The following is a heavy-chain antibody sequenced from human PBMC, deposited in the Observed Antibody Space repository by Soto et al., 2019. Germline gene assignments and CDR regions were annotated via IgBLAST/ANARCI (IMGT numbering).Heavy chain of an antibody. CDR1: GFTFSSYA. D-gene: IGHD6-19*01. CDR2: ISGSGGST. J-gene: IGHJ4*02. Sequence: GGSLRLSCAASGFTFSSYAMSWVRQAPGKGLEWVSIISGSGGSTYYADSVKGRFTISRDNSKNTLYLQMNSLRAEDTAVYYCASRSSGWYFDYWRQGPLVTVSS. CDR3: ASRSSGWYFDY. V-gene: IGHV3-23*01.